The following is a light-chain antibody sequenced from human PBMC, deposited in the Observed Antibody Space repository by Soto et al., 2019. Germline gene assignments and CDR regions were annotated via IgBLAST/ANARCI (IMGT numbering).Light chain of an antibody. V-gene: IGKV3-15*01. J-gene: IGKJ4*01. CDR3: QQHSSFAS. CDR1: QSVSSH. CDR2: GAS. Sequence: EVVMTQSPATLSVSPGEGATLSCRASQSVSSHLAWYQQKPGQSPRLLIYGASTRATGVPARFSGSGSGTEFTLTISSLQSEDFATYYCQQHSSFASFGGGTTV.